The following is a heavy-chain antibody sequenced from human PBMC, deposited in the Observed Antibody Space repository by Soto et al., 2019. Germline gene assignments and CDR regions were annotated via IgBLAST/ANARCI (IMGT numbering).Heavy chain of an antibody. D-gene: IGHD2-15*01. CDR2: ISASGRNT. V-gene: IGHV3-23*01. CDR1: GFTFRTHD. CDR3: AKGGWLDD. Sequence: EVQLLESGGGLVQPGGSLRLSCVASGFTFRTHDMTWGRQAPGKGLEWVSVISASGRNTYYADSVRGRFTISRDNSKNTLFLQLNSLRTEDTAVYYCAKGGWLDDWGQGRLVTVSS. J-gene: IGHJ4*02.